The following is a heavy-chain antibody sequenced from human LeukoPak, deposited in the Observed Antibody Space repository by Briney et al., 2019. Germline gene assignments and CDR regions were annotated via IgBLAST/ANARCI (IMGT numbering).Heavy chain of an antibody. V-gene: IGHV3-33*01. CDR2: IWYDGSNK. CDR3: ARDLSYSSSWNDGDY. Sequence: GGSLRLSCAASGFTFSSYGMHWVRQAPGKGLEWVAVIWYDGSNKYYADSVKGRFTISRDNSKNTLYLQMNSLRAEDTAAYYCARDLSYSSSWNDGDYWGQGTLVTVSS. D-gene: IGHD6-13*01. CDR1: GFTFSSYG. J-gene: IGHJ4*02.